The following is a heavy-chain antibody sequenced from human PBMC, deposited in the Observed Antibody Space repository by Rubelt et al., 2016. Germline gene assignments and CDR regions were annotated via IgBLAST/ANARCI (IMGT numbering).Heavy chain of an antibody. Sequence: EVQLVESGGDLVQPGGSLRLSCEGSGFTFSSYSMDWVRQAPGKGLEWVSAISGSGGRTHYADSVKGRLTISRDNSKNTLYLQMNSLRAEDTAVYYGAKESWSGDTSDWYGGGEWGQGTLVTVSS. V-gene: IGHV3-23*04. D-gene: IGHD6-19*01. CDR3: AKESWSGDTSDWYGGGE. J-gene: IGHJ4*02. CDR2: ISGSGGRT. CDR1: GFTFSSYS.